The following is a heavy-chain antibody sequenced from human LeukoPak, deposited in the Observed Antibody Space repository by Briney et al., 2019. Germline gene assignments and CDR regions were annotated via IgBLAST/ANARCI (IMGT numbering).Heavy chain of an antibody. D-gene: IGHD1-26*01. Sequence: PGGSLRLSCAASGFTFDDYAMHWVRQAPGKGLEWVSGISWNSGSIGYADSVKGRFTISRDNAKNSLYLQMNSLRAEDTALYYCAKGSGSYTPDAFDIWGQGTMVTVSS. J-gene: IGHJ3*02. CDR1: GFTFDDYA. V-gene: IGHV3-9*01. CDR2: ISWNSGSI. CDR3: AKGSGSYTPDAFDI.